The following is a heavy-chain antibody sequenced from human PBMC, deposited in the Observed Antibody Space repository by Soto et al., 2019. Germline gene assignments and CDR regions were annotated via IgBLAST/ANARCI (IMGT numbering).Heavy chain of an antibody. D-gene: IGHD6-19*01. CDR3: AKDSGSGWYYFDS. CDR2: INWNGRNR. CDR1: GFTFSDHY. V-gene: IGHV3-9*01. Sequence: SLRLSCAASGFTFSDHYMDWVRQSPGKGLEWVSGINWNGRNRAYADSVKGRFTISRDDGKNSLYLQMDTLGPEDSALYYCAKDSGSGWYYFDSWGQGTLVTVSS. J-gene: IGHJ4*02.